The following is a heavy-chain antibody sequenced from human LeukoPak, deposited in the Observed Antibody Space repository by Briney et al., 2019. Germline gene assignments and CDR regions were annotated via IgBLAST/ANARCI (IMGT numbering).Heavy chain of an antibody. D-gene: IGHD5-24*01. CDR2: ISYSGST. Sequence: SETLSLTCTVSGDSINTYYWSWIRQPPGKGPEWIGYISYSGSTNYNPSLKSRVTISEDTSKNQFSLKLSSVTAADTAVYYCARGGIRGYNVYNYWGQGTLVTVSS. CDR3: ARGGIRGYNVYNY. J-gene: IGHJ4*02. CDR1: GDSINTYY. V-gene: IGHV4-59*12.